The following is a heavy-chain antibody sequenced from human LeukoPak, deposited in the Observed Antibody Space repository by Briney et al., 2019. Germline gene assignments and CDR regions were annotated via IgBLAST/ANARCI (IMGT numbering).Heavy chain of an antibody. Sequence: ASVKVSCKASGYTFTGYYMHWVRQAPGQGLEWMGWINPNSGGTIYAQNFQGRVAMTRDTSISTAYMELSRLRSDDTAVYYCARDYYDSSGPDYWGQGTLVTVSS. CDR1: GYTFTGYY. CDR2: INPNSGGT. CDR3: ARDYYDSSGPDY. D-gene: IGHD3-22*01. V-gene: IGHV1-2*02. J-gene: IGHJ4*02.